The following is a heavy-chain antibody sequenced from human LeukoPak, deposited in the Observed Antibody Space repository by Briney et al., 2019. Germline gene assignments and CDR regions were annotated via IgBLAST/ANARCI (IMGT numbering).Heavy chain of an antibody. V-gene: IGHV4-39*07. CDR1: GGSISSSSYY. J-gene: IGHJ3*02. CDR2: IYYSGST. CDR3: ARDPRDVLRFLEWLSPGAFDI. Sequence: SETLSLTWTVSGGSISSSSYYWGWIRQPPGKGLEWIGSIYYSGSTYYNPSLKSRVTISVDTSKNQFSLKLSSVTAADTAVYYCARDPRDVLRFLEWLSPGAFDIWGQGTMVTVSS. D-gene: IGHD3-3*01.